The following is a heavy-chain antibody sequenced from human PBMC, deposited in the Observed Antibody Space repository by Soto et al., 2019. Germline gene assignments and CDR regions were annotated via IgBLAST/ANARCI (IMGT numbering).Heavy chain of an antibody. J-gene: IGHJ4*01. Sequence: SVKVSCKAPGGAFKNNGISWLRQAPGQGIEWMGGIIPVFGTTNYAQKFQGRLTITADDFTSTVYMELSRLRYEDTAVYYCARETGVAVATIRYYVVYWG. CDR1: GGAFKNNG. CDR3: ARETGVAVATIRYYVVY. D-gene: IGHD5-12*01. CDR2: IIPVFGTT. V-gene: IGHV1-69*13.